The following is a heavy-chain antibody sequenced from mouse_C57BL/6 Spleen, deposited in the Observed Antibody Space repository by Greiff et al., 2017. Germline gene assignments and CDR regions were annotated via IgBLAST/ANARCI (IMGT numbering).Heavy chain of an antibody. D-gene: IGHD2-5*01. Sequence: QVQLQQSGPELVKPGASVKISCKASGYAFSSSWMNWVKQRPGKGLEWIGRIYPGDGDTNYNGKFKGKATLTADKSSSTAYMQLSSLTSEDSAVYCCAEGGYSNIFDYWGQGTTLTVSS. CDR1: GYAFSSSW. V-gene: IGHV1-82*01. J-gene: IGHJ2*01. CDR3: AEGGYSNIFDY. CDR2: IYPGDGDT.